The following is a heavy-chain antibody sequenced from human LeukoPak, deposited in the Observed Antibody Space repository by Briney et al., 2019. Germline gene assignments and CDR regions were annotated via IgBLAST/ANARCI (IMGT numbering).Heavy chain of an antibody. CDR1: VGTFISYA. J-gene: IGHJ4*02. CDR2: IIPIFGTA. D-gene: IGHD2-8*01. CDR3: ARGDCTNGVCFDY. V-gene: IGHV1-69*13. Sequence: GASVTVSFKASVGTFISYAISWVRQAPGQGLEWMGGIIPIFGTANYAQKFQGRVTITADESTSTAYMELSSLRSEDTAVYYCARGDCTNGVCFDYWGQGTLVTVSS.